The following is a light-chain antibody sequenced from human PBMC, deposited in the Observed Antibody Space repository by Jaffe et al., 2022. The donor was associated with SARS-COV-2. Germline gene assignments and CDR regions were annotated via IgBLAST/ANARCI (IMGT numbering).Light chain of an antibody. CDR2: GAS. V-gene: IGKV3-20*01. CDR1: QSVSSSH. J-gene: IGKJ5*01. Sequence: EIVLTQSPGTLSLSPGERATLSCRASQSVSSSHLAWYQQKPGQAPRFLIYGASSRASGIPDRFSGSGSGTDFTLTITRLEPEDFAVYFCQQFRGSLPITFGQGTRLEIK. CDR3: QQFRGSLPIT.